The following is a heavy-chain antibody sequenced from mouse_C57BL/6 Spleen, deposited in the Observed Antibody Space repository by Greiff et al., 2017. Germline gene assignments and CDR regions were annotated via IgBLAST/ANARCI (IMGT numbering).Heavy chain of an antibody. CDR1: GFTFSSYT. Sequence: EVKLMESGGGLVKPGGSLKLSCAASGFTFSSYTMSWVRQTPEKRLEWVATISGGGGNTYYPDSVKGRFTISRDNAKNTLYLQMSSLRSEDTALYYCARQGRSFAYWGQGTLVTVSA. J-gene: IGHJ3*01. CDR2: ISGGGGNT. D-gene: IGHD1-1*01. V-gene: IGHV5-9*01. CDR3: ARQGRSFAY.